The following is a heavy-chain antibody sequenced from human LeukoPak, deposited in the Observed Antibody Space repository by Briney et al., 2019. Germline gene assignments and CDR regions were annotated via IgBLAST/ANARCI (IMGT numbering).Heavy chain of an antibody. Sequence: PSETLSLTCTVSGGSISSYYWSWIRQPPGKGLEWIGYIYTSGSTNYNPSLKRRVTISLDTSKSQFSLKLRSVTAADTAVYYCARSGLDSRYYFGMDVWGQGTTVTVSS. V-gene: IGHV4-4*09. CDR2: IYTSGST. D-gene: IGHD5-12*01. J-gene: IGHJ6*02. CDR3: ARSGLDSRYYFGMDV. CDR1: GGSISSYY.